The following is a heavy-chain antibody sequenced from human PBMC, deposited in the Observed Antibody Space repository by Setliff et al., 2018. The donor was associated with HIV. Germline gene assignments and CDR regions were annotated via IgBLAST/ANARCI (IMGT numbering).Heavy chain of an antibody. CDR3: ATWTRAETSENFQH. Sequence: PGESLKISCKASGYSFTIYWIGWVRQMPGKGLEWMGVIYPGDSDTRYSPSFQGQVTISADKSITTAYVQWSSLKASDTAMNYCATWTRAETSENFQHWGQGTLVTVSS. V-gene: IGHV5-51*01. CDR2: IYPGDSDT. D-gene: IGHD4-17*01. J-gene: IGHJ1*01. CDR1: GYSFTIYW.